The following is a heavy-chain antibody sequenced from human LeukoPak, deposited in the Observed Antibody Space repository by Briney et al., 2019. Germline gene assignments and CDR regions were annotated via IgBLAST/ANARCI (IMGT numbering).Heavy chain of an antibody. V-gene: IGHV4-39*07. CDR2: IYYSGNT. CDR3: VRDLVATIDHYYYGMDV. J-gene: IGHJ6*02. CDR1: GASISSATDY. D-gene: IGHD5-12*01. Sequence: KTSETLSLTCTVSGASISSATDYWGWIRQPPGKGLEWIGNIYYSGNTYYNPSLKSRVTISVDTSKNQLSLKLSSVTAADTAVYFCVRDLVATIDHYYYGMDVWGQGTTVTVSS.